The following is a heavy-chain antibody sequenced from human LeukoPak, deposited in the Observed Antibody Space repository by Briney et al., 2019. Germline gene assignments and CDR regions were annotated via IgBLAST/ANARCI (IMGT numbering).Heavy chain of an antibody. CDR3: ARAFRYCSSSSCYHYYYYYYLDV. Sequence: SETLSLTCTVSGGSISSYYWSWIRQPPGKGLEWIGYIYYSGNTNYNPSLKSRVTISVDTSKNQFSLKLSSVTAADTAVYFCARAFRYCSSSSCYHYYYYYYLDVWGKGTTVTVSS. CDR2: IYYSGNT. CDR1: GGSISSYY. V-gene: IGHV4-59*08. J-gene: IGHJ6*03. D-gene: IGHD2-2*01.